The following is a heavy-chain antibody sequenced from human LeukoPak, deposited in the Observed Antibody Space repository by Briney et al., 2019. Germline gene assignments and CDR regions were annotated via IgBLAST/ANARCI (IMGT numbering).Heavy chain of an antibody. J-gene: IGHJ3*02. CDR3: ARGVRSSSSGGAFDI. CDR1: GGTFSSYA. CDR2: IIPIFGTA. V-gene: IGHV1-69*05. D-gene: IGHD6-6*01. Sequence: ASVKVSCKASGGTFSSYAISWVRQAPGQGLELMGRIIPIFGTANYAQKFQGRVTITTDESTSTAYMELSSLRSEDTAVCYCARGVRSSSSGGAFDIWGQGTMVTVSS.